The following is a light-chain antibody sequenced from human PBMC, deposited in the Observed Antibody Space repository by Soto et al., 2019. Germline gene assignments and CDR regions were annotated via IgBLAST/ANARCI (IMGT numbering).Light chain of an antibody. J-gene: IGKJ4*01. CDR1: QSVSSN. CDR2: GAS. V-gene: IGKV3-15*01. Sequence: EIVMTQSPATLSVSPGERATLSCRASQSVSSNLAWYQQKPGQAPRLLIYGASTRATGIPARFSGSGSGTEFTLTISSLQSEDFAVYYCQQYGSSPRGTFGGGTKVEI. CDR3: QQYGSSPRGT.